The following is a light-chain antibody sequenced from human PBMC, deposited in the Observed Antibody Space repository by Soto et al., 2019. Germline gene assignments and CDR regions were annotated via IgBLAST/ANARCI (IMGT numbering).Light chain of an antibody. CDR2: DDS. CDR1: NIGSKS. CDR3: QVWDSSSDHPGV. Sequence: SYELTQPPSVSVAPGQTARITCGGNNIGSKSVHWYQQKPGQAPVLVVYDDSDRPSGSPERFSGSNSVNTATLTISRVEAGDEADYYCQVWDSSSDHPGVFGGGTKLTVL. V-gene: IGLV3-21*02. J-gene: IGLJ3*02.